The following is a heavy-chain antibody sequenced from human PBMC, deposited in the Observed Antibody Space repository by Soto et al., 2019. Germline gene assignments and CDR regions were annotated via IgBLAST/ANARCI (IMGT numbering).Heavy chain of an antibody. V-gene: IGHV4-59*08. J-gene: IGHJ1*01. CDR2: IYYSGST. Sequence: SETMSLTCTVAGGSISTYYWSWIRQPPGKGLERIGYIYYSGSTNDNPSLKSRVTISVDTSKNQFSLKLSSVTAADTAVYYCARLSDYYDSSGYYYATEYFQHWGQGTLVTVSS. CDR3: ARLSDYYDSSGYYYATEYFQH. D-gene: IGHD3-22*01. CDR1: GGSISTYY.